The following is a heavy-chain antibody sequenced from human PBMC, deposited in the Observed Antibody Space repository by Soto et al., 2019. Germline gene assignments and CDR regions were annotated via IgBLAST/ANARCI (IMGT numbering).Heavy chain of an antibody. D-gene: IGHD6-6*01. Sequence: EVQLVESGGGLVQPGRSLRLSCAASGFTFDDYAMHWVRQAPGKGLEWVSGISWNSGSIGYADSVKGRFTISRDNAKNSLYRQMNSLRDEDTALYYCAKDLAEDSSSFDYYYYGMDVWGQGTTVTVSS. CDR3: AKDLAEDSSSFDYYYYGMDV. CDR1: GFTFDDYA. CDR2: ISWNSGSI. V-gene: IGHV3-9*01. J-gene: IGHJ6*02.